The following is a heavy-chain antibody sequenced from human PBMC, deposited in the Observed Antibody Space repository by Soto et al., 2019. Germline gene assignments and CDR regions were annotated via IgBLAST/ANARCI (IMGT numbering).Heavy chain of an antibody. V-gene: IGHV1-69*08. CDR2: IIPILGIA. D-gene: IGHD5-18*01. Sequence: QVQLVQSGAEVKKPGSSVKVSCKASGGTFSSYTISWVRQAPGQGLEWMGRIIPILGIANYAQKFQGRVTITADKSTSTAYMELSSLRSEDTAVYYCARDLPAGDTAMGDGYWGQGTLVTVSS. J-gene: IGHJ4*02. CDR1: GGTFSSYT. CDR3: ARDLPAGDTAMGDGY.